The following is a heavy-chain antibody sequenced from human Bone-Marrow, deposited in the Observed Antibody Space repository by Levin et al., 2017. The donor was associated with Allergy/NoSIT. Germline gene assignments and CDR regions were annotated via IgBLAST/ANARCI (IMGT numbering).Heavy chain of an antibody. J-gene: IGHJ4*02. CDR3: AKDGTYYDILTGYYPGWYFDY. CDR2: ISGSGGST. Sequence: LSLTCAASGFTFSSYAMSWVRQAPGKGLEWVSAISGSGGSTYYADSVKGRFTISRDNSKNTLYLQMNSLRAEDTAVYYCAKDGTYYDILTGYYPGWYFDYWGQGTLVTVSS. D-gene: IGHD3-9*01. V-gene: IGHV3-23*01. CDR1: GFTFSSYA.